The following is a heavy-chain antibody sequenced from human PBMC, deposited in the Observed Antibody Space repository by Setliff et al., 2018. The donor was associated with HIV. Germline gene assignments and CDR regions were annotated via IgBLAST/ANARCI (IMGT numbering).Heavy chain of an antibody. CDR1: GFTFDDYA. V-gene: IGHV3-43D*03. J-gene: IGHJ6*02. CDR3: AKDTYTNGWHTSNFYHYGLEV. D-gene: IGHD6-19*01. Sequence: PGGSLRLSCAASGFTFDDYAMHWVRQVPGKGLEWVSLISWDGGSTYYSDSVKGRFTISRDNRKNSLFLQVNSLRAEDTAFYYCAKDTYTNGWHTSNFYHYGLEVWGQGTTVTVSS. CDR2: ISWDGGST.